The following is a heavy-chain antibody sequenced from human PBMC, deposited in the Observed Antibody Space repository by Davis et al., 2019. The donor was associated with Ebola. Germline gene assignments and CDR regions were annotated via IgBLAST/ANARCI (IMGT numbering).Heavy chain of an antibody. CDR1: GGTFSSYT. Sequence: SVKVSCKASGGTFSSYTISWVRQAPGQGLEWMGRIIPILGIGNYAQKFQGRVTITADKSTSTAYMELSSLRSEDTAVYYCARVFEGTSEDYYYSYGMDVWGQGTTVTVSS. CDR3: ARVFEGTSEDYYYSYGMDV. CDR2: IIPILGIG. D-gene: IGHD2-2*01. V-gene: IGHV1-69*02. J-gene: IGHJ6*02.